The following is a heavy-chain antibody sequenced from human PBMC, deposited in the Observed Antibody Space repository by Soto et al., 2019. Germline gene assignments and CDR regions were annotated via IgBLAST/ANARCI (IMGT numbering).Heavy chain of an antibody. CDR1: GFNFRNHA. J-gene: IGHJ1*01. V-gene: IGHV3-23*01. Sequence: EEQLLESGGGLVQPGGSLRLSCAAVGFNFRNHAMNWVRQAPGKGLEWVSALSADGGATWYADSVKGRFTISRDNSRNILYLQMDRLRVDDTAMYYCAKDVWWSIVWGRGILVTVSS. CDR2: LSADGGAT. D-gene: IGHD2-8*02. CDR3: AKDVWWSIV.